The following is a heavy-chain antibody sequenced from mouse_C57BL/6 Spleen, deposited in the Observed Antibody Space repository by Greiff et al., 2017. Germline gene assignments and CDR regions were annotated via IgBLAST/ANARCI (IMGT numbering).Heavy chain of an antibody. V-gene: IGHV2-5*01. J-gene: IGHJ4*01. CDR3: ASLITTVYYAMDY. D-gene: IGHD1-1*01. CDR1: GFSLTSYG. Sequence: QVQLQESGPGLVQPSQSLSITCTVSGFSLTSYGVHWVRQSPGKGLEWLGVIWRGGSTDYNAAFMSRLSITKDNSKSQVFFKMNSLQADDTAIYYCASLITTVYYAMDYWGQGTSVTVSS. CDR2: IWRGGST.